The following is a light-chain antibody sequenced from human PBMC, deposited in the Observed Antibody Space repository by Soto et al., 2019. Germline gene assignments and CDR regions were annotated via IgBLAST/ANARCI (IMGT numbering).Light chain of an antibody. CDR3: NSNTSRYTFV. CDR1: SSDVGGYNY. Sequence: QSALTQPASVSGSPGQSITISCTGTSSDVGGYNYVSWYQQHPGKAPKLMIYEVNKRPSEVSNRFSGSKSGNTASLTISGLQPEDEADYYCNSNTSRYTFVLGTGTKLTVL. CDR2: EVN. J-gene: IGLJ1*01. V-gene: IGLV2-14*01.